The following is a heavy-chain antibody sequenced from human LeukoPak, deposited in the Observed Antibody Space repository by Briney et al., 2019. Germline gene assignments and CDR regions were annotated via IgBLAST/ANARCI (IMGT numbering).Heavy chain of an antibody. CDR1: GFTVSSNY. J-gene: IGHJ4*02. V-gene: IGHV3-11*01. D-gene: IGHD1-26*01. CDR2: ISSSGNVI. Sequence: GGSLRLSCAASGFTVSSNYMSWVRQAPGKGLEWISYISSSGNVIYYADSVKGRFTISRDNAKNSLYLQMNSLRVEDTAVYYCARDTEDDDGSTTFDYWGQGTLVTVSS. CDR3: ARDTEDDDGSTTFDY.